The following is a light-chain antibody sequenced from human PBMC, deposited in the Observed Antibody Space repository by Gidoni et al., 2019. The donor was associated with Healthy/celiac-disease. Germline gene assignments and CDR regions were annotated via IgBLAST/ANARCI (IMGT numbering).Light chain of an antibody. V-gene: IGLV2-14*01. CDR3: SSYTSSSTLEVV. Sequence: QSALTQPASVSGSPGQSITISCTGTSSDVGGYNYVSWYQQHPGKAPKRMIDEASTRPPGVSNRFSGSKSGHTASLTISGLQAEDEADYYCSSYTSSSTLEVVFGGGTKLTVL. J-gene: IGLJ2*01. CDR2: EAS. CDR1: SSDVGGYNY.